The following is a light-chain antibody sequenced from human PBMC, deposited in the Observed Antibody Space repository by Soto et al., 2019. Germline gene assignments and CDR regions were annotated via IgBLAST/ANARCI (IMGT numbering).Light chain of an antibody. J-gene: IGLJ2*01. CDR2: DVS. Sequence: QSVLNQPASVSGSPGQSITISCTGSSSDVGSYNSVSWYQQHPGKAPQLLIYDVSYRPSGISSRFSGSESGDTASLTIAGLQPDYEADYYCSSSASSSTRVFGGGTKLTVL. V-gene: IGLV2-14*03. CDR3: SSSASSSTRV. CDR1: SSDVGSYNS.